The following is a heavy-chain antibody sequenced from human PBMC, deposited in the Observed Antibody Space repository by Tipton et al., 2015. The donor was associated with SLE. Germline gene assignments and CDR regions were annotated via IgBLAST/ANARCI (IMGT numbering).Heavy chain of an antibody. V-gene: IGHV4-59*01. CDR1: GGSISSYY. Sequence: TLSLTCTVSGGSISSYYWSWIRQPPGKGLEWIGYIYYSGSTNYTPSLKSRVTISVDTSKNQFSLKLSSVTAADTAVYYCARVLVAIDYYYMDVWGKGTTVTVSS. J-gene: IGHJ6*03. D-gene: IGHD2-21*01. CDR3: ARVLVAIDYYYMDV. CDR2: IYYSGST.